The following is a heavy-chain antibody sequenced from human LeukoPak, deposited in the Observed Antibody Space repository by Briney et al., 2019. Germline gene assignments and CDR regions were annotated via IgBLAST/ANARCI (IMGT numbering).Heavy chain of an antibody. J-gene: IGHJ4*02. D-gene: IGHD3-16*01. CDR3: ARESDDYVRGSCSDY. CDR1: GGSMKNYY. V-gene: IGHV4-59*12. CDR2: INDNGHS. Sequence: SETLSLTCTVSGGSMKNYYWSWIRQTPGKGLEWIAYINDNGHSGYNPSLESRVTISVDTSKNHFSLRLRSVTAADSAVYYCARESDDYVRGSCSDYWGQGILVTVSS.